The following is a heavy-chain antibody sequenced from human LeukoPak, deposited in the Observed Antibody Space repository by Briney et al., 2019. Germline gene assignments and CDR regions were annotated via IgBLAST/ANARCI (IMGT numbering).Heavy chain of an antibody. CDR2: ISSSSSYT. CDR1: GFTFSDYY. J-gene: IGHJ3*02. CDR3: AREGGRDDAFDI. Sequence: KPGGSLRLSCAASGFTFSDYYMSWIRQAPGKRLEWVSYISSSSSYTNYADSVKGRFTISRDNAKDSLYLQMNSLRAKDTAVYYCAREGGRDDAFDIWGQGTMVIVSS. D-gene: IGHD3-16*01. V-gene: IGHV3-11*06.